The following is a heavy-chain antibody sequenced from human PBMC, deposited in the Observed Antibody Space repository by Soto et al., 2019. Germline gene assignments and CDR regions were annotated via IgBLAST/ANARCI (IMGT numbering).Heavy chain of an antibody. CDR3: ARDFQAPNDAWAFDY. CDR1: GASIGSADW. Sequence: QVQLQESGPGLVMPSGTLSLTCAVAGASIGSADWWNWVRQPPGKGLEWIGEIYHGGTTIYNPSLKSRVTISVDESKNHFSLKLTSVTAADTAVYYCARDFQAPNDAWAFDYWGQGTLVTVSS. D-gene: IGHD3-16*01. J-gene: IGHJ4*02. V-gene: IGHV4-4*02. CDR2: IYHGGTT.